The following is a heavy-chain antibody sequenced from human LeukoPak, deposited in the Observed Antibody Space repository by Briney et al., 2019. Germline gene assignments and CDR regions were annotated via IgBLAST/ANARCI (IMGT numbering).Heavy chain of an antibody. CDR3: ARAGQYSTNNWFDP. J-gene: IGHJ5*02. V-gene: IGHV3-74*01. CDR1: GFTFSSYW. D-gene: IGHD6-13*01. Sequence: PGGSLRLSCAASGFTFSSYWMHWVRQAPGKGLVWVSRMNSDGSTTNYADSVKGRFTISRDNAKNTLYLQMNSLSGEDTAMYYCARAGQYSTNNWFDPWGQGTLVTVSS. CDR2: MNSDGSTT.